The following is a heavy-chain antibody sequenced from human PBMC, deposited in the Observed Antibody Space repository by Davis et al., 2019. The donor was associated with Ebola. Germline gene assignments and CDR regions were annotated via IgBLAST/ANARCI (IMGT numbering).Heavy chain of an antibody. CDR3: ARDRQQMATIWGGHAFDI. V-gene: IGHV3-23*01. J-gene: IGHJ3*02. D-gene: IGHD5-24*01. CDR1: VITFSSYA. Sequence: PGGSLRLSCTDSVITFSSYAMTWVRQAPGKGLEWVSAISGSGGSTYYADSVKGRFTISRDNSKNTLYLQMNSLRAEDTAVYYCARDRQQMATIWGGHAFDIWGQGTVVTVSS. CDR2: ISGSGGST.